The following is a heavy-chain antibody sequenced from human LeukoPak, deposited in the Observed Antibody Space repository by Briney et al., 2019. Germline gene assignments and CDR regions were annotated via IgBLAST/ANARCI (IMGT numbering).Heavy chain of an antibody. CDR3: ARARGSGWYFYMDV. CDR1: GFTFSSYG. CDR2: ISYDGSNK. J-gene: IGHJ6*03. Sequence: GGSLRLSCAASGFTFSSYGMHWVRQAPGKGLEWVAVISYDGSNKYYADSVKGRFTISRDNSKNTLYLQMNSLRAEDTAVYYCARARGSGWYFYMDVWGKGTTVTVSS. V-gene: IGHV3-30*03. D-gene: IGHD6-19*01.